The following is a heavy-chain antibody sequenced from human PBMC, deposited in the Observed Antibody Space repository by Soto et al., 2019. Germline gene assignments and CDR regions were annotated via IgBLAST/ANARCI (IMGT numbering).Heavy chain of an antibody. D-gene: IGHD4-17*01. CDR3: ATLPTTVTTLWFDP. J-gene: IGHJ5*02. CDR1: GYTLTELS. Sequence: ASVKVSCKVSGYTLTELSMHWVRQAPGKGLEWMGGFDREDGETIYAQKFQGRVTMTEDTSTDTAYMELSSLRSEDTAVYYCATLPTTVTTLWFDPWGQGTLVTVSS. CDR2: FDREDGET. V-gene: IGHV1-24*01.